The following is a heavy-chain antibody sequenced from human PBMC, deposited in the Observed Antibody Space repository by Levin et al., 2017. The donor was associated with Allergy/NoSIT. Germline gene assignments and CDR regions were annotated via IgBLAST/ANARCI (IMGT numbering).Heavy chain of an antibody. J-gene: IGHJ5*02. CDR1: GYTFTGYY. V-gene: IGHV1-2*02. D-gene: IGHD6-13*01. CDR3: ARGGAAAGTKSWFDP. CDR2: INPNSGGT. Sequence: ASVKVSCKASGYTFTGYYMHWVRQAPGQGLEWMGWINPNSGGTNYAQKFQGRVTMTRDTSISTAYMELSRLRSDDTAVYYCARGGAAAGTKSWFDPWGQGTLVTVSS.